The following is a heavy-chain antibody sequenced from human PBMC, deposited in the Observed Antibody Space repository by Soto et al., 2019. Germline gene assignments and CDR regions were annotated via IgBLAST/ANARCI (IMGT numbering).Heavy chain of an antibody. CDR3: ARERPLEARGVFYGMDV. CDR1: GGSISSGGYY. Sequence: PSETLSLTCTVSGGSISSGGYYWSWIRQHPGKGLEWIGYIYYSGSTYYNPSLKSRVTISVDTSKNQFSLKLSSVTAADTAVYYCARERPLEARGVFYGMDVWGQGITVTVSS. V-gene: IGHV4-31*03. CDR2: IYYSGST. J-gene: IGHJ6*02. D-gene: IGHD1-1*01.